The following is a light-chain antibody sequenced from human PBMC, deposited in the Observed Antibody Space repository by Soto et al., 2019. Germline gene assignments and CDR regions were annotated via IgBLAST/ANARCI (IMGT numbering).Light chain of an antibody. V-gene: IGKV3-15*01. Sequence: EIVLTQSPGTLSLSPGERATLSCRASQSVSSYYLAWYQQKPGQAPRLLIYGASTRATGIPVRFSGSASGTEFTLTISSLQSEDFTVYYCQQYNKWPLTFGQGTKVDIK. CDR1: QSVSSYY. J-gene: IGKJ1*01. CDR3: QQYNKWPLT. CDR2: GAS.